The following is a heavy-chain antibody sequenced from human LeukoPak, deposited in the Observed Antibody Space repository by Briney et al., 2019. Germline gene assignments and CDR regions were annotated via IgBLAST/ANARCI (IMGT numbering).Heavy chain of an antibody. D-gene: IGHD4-11*01. V-gene: IGHV3-23*01. J-gene: IGHJ4*02. CDR1: GFTFSSYT. CDR3: TTRLQHHFDY. CDR2: ISGRARNT. Sequence: GGSLRLSCATSGFTFSSYTMNWVRQTPGKGLEWVSTISGRARNTHYADSMNGRFTISRDDFLNMVYLQMDRLTVEDTAVYYCTTRLQHHFDYWGQGTQVTVSS.